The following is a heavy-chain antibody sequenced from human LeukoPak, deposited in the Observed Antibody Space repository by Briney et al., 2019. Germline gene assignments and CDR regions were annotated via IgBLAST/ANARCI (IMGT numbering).Heavy chain of an antibody. V-gene: IGHV3-7*01. CDR1: AFTFSSYW. J-gene: IGHJ4*02. CDR2: IKEDGSEQ. Sequence: GGSLRLSCAASAFTFSSYWMSWVRQAPGKGLEWVANIKEDGSEQYYVDSLKGRFTISRDNAKNSLYLQMNSLRAEDTTVYYCVRDSYSRDLDYWGQGTLVTVSS. D-gene: IGHD3-22*01. CDR3: VRDSYSRDLDY.